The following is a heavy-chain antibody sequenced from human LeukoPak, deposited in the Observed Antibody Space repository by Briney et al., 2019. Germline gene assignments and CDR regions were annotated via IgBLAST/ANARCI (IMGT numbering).Heavy chain of an antibody. J-gene: IGHJ3*02. CDR2: ISGSGGST. CDR1: GFTFSSYA. Sequence: GGSLRLSCAASGFTFSSYAMSWVRQAPGKGLEWVSAISGSGGSTYYADSVKGRFTISRDNSKNTLYLQMNSLRAEDTAVYYCARLMVYAMGAFDIWGQGTMVTVSS. V-gene: IGHV3-23*01. D-gene: IGHD2-8*01. CDR3: ARLMVYAMGAFDI.